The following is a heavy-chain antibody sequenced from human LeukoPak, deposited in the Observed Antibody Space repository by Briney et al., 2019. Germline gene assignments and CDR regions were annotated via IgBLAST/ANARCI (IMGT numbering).Heavy chain of an antibody. D-gene: IGHD3-10*01. CDR2: INHSGST. CDR3: ARAGYGSVTYYFDY. J-gene: IGHJ4*02. CDR1: GGSFSGYY. Sequence: SETLSLTCAVYGGSFSGYYWSWIRQPPGKGLEWIGEINHSGSTNYNPPLKSRVTISVDTSKNQFSLKLSSVTAADTAVYYCARAGYGSVTYYFDYWGQGTLVTVSS. V-gene: IGHV4-34*01.